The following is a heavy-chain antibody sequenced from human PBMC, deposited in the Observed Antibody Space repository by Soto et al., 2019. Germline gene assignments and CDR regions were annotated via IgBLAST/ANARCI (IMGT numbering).Heavy chain of an antibody. Sequence: QVQLVESGGGVVQPGMSLRLSCAASGFTFSSYGMHWVRQAPGKGLEWVAVIWYDGSNKYYADSVKGRFTISRDNSKNPLYLQMNSLRAEDTAVYYWARGATMVRRLAHYYGMDVWGQGTTVTVCS. CDR1: GFTFSSYG. CDR2: IWYDGSNK. CDR3: ARGATMVRRLAHYYGMDV. V-gene: IGHV3-33*01. J-gene: IGHJ6*02. D-gene: IGHD3-10*01.